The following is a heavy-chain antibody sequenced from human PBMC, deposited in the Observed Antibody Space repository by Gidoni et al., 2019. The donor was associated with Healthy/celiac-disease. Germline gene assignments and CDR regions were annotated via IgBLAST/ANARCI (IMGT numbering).Heavy chain of an antibody. Sequence: ISRDNSKNTLYLQMNSLRAEDTAVYYCAKDRLIYCGGDCYSADYWGQGTLVTVSS. D-gene: IGHD2-21*02. V-gene: IGHV3-30*02. J-gene: IGHJ4*02. CDR3: AKDRLIYCGGDCYSADY.